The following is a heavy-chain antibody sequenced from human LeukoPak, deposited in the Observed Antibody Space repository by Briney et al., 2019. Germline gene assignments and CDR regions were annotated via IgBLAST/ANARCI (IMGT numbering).Heavy chain of an antibody. CDR1: GFTFSSYG. D-gene: IGHD6-13*01. CDR2: IKEDGSEK. CDR3: ARVHHSSSWGTDDC. J-gene: IGHJ4*02. V-gene: IGHV3-7*01. Sequence: GGSLRLSCAGAGFTFSSYGMTWVRQAPGKGLEWVANIKEDGSEKYYVDSVRGRFTISRDNAKHSLYLHLNRLRAEDTAVYYCARVHHSSSWGTDDCWGQGTLVTVSS.